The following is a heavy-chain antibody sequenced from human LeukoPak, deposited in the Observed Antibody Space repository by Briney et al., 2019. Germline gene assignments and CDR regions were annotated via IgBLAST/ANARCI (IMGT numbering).Heavy chain of an antibody. J-gene: IGHJ4*02. Sequence: PGGSLRLSCAASGFTFSSDAMSWVRQAPGKGLEWVANIKQDGSEKYYVDSVKGRFTISRDNAKKSLYLQMNSLRAEDTAVYYCARDLSGVTGYTYGRGIDYWGQGTLVTVSS. CDR3: ARDLSGVTGYTYGRGIDY. D-gene: IGHD5-18*01. CDR2: IKQDGSEK. V-gene: IGHV3-7*01. CDR1: GFTFSSDA.